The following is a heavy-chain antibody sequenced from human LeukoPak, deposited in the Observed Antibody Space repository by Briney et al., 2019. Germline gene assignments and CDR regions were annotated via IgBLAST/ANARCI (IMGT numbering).Heavy chain of an antibody. D-gene: IGHD5-18*01. CDR1: GFTFSSYW. Sequence: PGGSLRLSCAASGFTFSSYWMSWVRQAPGKGLEWVANIKQDGSEKYYVDSVKGRFTISRDNAKNSLYLQMNSLRAEDTAVYYCARDTYGYFGGIDYWGQGTLVTVCS. CDR2: IKQDGSEK. CDR3: ARDTYGYFGGIDY. J-gene: IGHJ4*02. V-gene: IGHV3-7*01.